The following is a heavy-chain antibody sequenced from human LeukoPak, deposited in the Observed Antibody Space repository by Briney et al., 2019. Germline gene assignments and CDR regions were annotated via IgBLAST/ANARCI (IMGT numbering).Heavy chain of an antibody. V-gene: IGHV4-31*03. J-gene: IGHJ5*02. CDR1: GGSISSGGYY. CDR2: IYYSGNT. D-gene: IGHD1-14*01. CDR3: ARVPPDNKNTGHLGSAP. Sequence: SQTLSLTCTVSGGSISSGGYYWSWIRQHPGKGLEWIGYIYYSGNTYYNPSLKSRVTISLDTSKNQFSLKLSSVTAADTAVYYCARVPPDNKNTGHLGSAPGGQETLFTV.